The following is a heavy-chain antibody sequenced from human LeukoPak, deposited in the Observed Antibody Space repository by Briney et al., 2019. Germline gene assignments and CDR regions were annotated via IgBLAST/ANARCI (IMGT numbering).Heavy chain of an antibody. CDR2: INHSGST. Sequence: PSETLSLTCAVYGGSFSGYYWSWIRQPPGKGLEWIGEINHSGSTDYNPSLKSRVTISLDTSKNQFSLKLSPVTAADTAVYYCARDRGDFWSGYYTWGYFDYWGQGTLVTVSS. CDR1: GGSFSGYY. CDR3: ARDRGDFWSGYYTWGYFDY. D-gene: IGHD3-3*01. J-gene: IGHJ4*02. V-gene: IGHV4-34*01.